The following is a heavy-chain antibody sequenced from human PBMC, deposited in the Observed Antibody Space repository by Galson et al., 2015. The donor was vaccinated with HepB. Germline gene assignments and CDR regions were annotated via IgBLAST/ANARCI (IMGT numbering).Heavy chain of an antibody. V-gene: IGHV6-1*01. J-gene: IGHJ5*02. Sequence: CAISGDSVSSNSAAWNWIRRSPSRGLEWLGRTYYRSKWYSHYSVSVKSRITINPDISKNQFSLQLNSVTPEDTAVYYCARQNSGWCCDPWGQGTLVTVSS. CDR2: TYYRSKWYS. D-gene: IGHD6-19*01. CDR1: GDSVSSNSAA. CDR3: ARQNSGWCCDP.